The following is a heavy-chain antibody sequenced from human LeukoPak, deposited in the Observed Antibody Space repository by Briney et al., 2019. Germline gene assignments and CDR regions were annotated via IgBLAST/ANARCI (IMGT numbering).Heavy chain of an antibody. CDR1: GFTFGDYA. CDR2: IRSKAYGGTT. J-gene: IGHJ4*02. D-gene: IGHD3-22*01. Sequence: GGSLRLSCTASGFTFGDYAMSWFRQAPGKGLEWVGFIRSKAYGGTTEYAASVKGRFTISRDDSKSIAYLQMNSLKTEDTAVYYCTRDYYYDSSGPWIHFDYWGQGTLVTVSS. V-gene: IGHV3-49*03. CDR3: TRDYYYDSSGPWIHFDY.